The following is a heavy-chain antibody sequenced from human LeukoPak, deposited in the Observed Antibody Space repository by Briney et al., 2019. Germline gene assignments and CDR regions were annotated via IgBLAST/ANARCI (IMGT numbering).Heavy chain of an antibody. D-gene: IGHD6-19*01. CDR1: GFTLSSYW. J-gene: IGHJ4*02. Sequence: GGSLRLSCVASGFTLSSYWMTWVRQAPGKGLEWLANIKEDGSIQYYLDSVRGRFTISRDNAKTSVYLQLNSLRADDTAVYYCARDVWTGVAVSDYWGQGTLVTVSS. CDR3: ARDVWTGVAVSDY. V-gene: IGHV3-7*01. CDR2: IKEDGSIQ.